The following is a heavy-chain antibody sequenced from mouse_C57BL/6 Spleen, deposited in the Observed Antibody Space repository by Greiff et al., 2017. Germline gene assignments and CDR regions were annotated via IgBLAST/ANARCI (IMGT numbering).Heavy chain of an antibody. V-gene: IGHV1-80*01. CDR1: GYAFSSYW. J-gene: IGHJ2*01. CDR2: LYPGDGDT. D-gene: IGHD3-1*01. CDR3: ARGDVGVFDY. Sequence: QVQLQQSGAELVKPGASVKISCKASGYAFSSYWMNWVKQRPGKGLEWIGQLYPGDGDTNYNGKFKGKATLTADKSSSTAYMQLSSLTSEDSAVYFCARGDVGVFDYWGQGTTLTVAS.